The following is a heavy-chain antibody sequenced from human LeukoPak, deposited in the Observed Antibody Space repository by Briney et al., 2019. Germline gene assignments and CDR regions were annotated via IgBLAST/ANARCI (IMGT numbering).Heavy chain of an antibody. CDR3: AKEVVGATGDY. CDR2: INWNGGST. CDR1: GFTFDDYG. J-gene: IGHJ4*02. Sequence: GSLRLSCAASGFTFDDYGMSWVRQAPGKGLEWVSGINWNGGSTGYADSVKGRFTISRGNSKNTLYLQMNSLRAEDTAVYYCAKEVVGATGDYWGQGTLVTVSS. D-gene: IGHD1-26*01. V-gene: IGHV3-20*04.